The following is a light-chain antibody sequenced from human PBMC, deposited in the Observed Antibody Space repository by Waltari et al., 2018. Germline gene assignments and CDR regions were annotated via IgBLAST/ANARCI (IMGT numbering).Light chain of an antibody. V-gene: IGKV3-20*01. CDR3: QQYGSSPLT. Sequence: EIVLTQSPGTLSLSPGARATPSCRARQSVSSSYLAWYQQKPGQAPRLLIYGASSRATGIPDRFSGSGSGTDFTLTISRLEPEDFAVYYCQQYGSSPLTFGGGTKVEIK. CDR1: QSVSSSY. J-gene: IGKJ4*01. CDR2: GAS.